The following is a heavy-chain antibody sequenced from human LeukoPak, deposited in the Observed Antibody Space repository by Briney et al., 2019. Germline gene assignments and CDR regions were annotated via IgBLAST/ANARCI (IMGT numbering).Heavy chain of an antibody. CDR1: GYTFTGYY. CDR3: AGSSYYDFPYYFDY. J-gene: IGHJ4*02. CDR2: INPNSGGT. V-gene: IGHV1-2*02. D-gene: IGHD3-3*01. Sequence: ASVKVSCKASGYTFTGYYMHWVRQAPGQGLEWMGWINPNSGGTNYTQKFQGRVTMTRDTSISTAYMELSRLRSDDTAVYYCAGSSYYDFPYYFDYWGQGTLVTVSS.